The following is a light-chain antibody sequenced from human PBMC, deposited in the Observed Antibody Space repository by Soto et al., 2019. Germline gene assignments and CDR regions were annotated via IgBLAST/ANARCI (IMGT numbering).Light chain of an antibody. J-gene: IGKJ3*01. CDR2: AAS. CDR1: QGISSY. CDR3: QQLNSYPL. V-gene: IGKV1-9*01. Sequence: DIQLTQSPSFLSASVGDRVTITCRASQGISSYLAWYQQKPGKAPKLLIYAASTLPSGVPSRFSVSGSGTAFTLTIRSLQPEDFPAYYGQQLNSYPLFGPGTKVDIK.